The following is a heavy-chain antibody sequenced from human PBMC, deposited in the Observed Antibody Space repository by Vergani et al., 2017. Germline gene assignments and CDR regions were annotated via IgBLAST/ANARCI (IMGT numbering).Heavy chain of an antibody. Sequence: QVQLQESGPGLVKSSDTLALTCAVSGYSISSSNWWGWIRQPPGKGLEWIGYIYYSGSTYYNPSLKSRVTMSVDTSKNQFSLKLGSVIAVDTTVYYCARKGSVSIHWFDPWGQGTLVTVSS. CDR3: ARKGSVSIHWFDP. CDR2: IYYSGST. J-gene: IGHJ5*02. V-gene: IGHV4-28*01. D-gene: IGHD3-10*01. CDR1: GYSISSSNW.